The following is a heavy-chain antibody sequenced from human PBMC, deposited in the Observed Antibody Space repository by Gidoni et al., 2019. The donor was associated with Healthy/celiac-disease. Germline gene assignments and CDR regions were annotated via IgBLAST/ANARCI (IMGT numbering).Heavy chain of an antibody. CDR1: GFTFSSYW. D-gene: IGHD3-22*01. V-gene: IGHV3-74*01. CDR3: ARAVYYDSSGYYFDY. CDR2: INSDGSST. Sequence: EVQLVESGGGLVQPGGSLRLACAASGFTFSSYWMHWVRQAPGKGLVWVSRINSDGSSTSYADSVKGRFTISRDNAKNTLYLQMNSLRAEDTAVYYCARAVYYDSSGYYFDYWGQGTLVTVSS. J-gene: IGHJ4*02.